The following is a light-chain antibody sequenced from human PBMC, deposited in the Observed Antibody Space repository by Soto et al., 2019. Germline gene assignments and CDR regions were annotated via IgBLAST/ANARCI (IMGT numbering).Light chain of an antibody. CDR2: DAS. J-gene: IGKJ5*01. Sequence: EIVLTQSPATLSLSPGERATLSCRASQSVSSHLAWYQQKPGQAPRLLIYDASNRATGIPARFSGSGSGTDFTLTISSLEAEDFAVYYCQQRSNWPPLTFGQGTRLAIK. CDR3: QQRSNWPPLT. V-gene: IGKV3-11*01. CDR1: QSVSSH.